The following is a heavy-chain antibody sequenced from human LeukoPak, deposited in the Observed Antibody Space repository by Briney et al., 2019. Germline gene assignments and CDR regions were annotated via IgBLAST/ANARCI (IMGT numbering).Heavy chain of an antibody. CDR1: GFTFSDYY. CDR2: ISGSSSNT. CDR3: ARVNPISSGFYAY. Sequence: GGSLRLSCAASGFTFSDYYMTWIRQAPGKGLEWLSYISGSSSNTNYADSVQGRFTISRDNDKNSLYLQMNSLRAEDTAVYYCARVNPISSGFYAYWGQGTLVTVSS. V-gene: IGHV3-11*06. D-gene: IGHD3-22*01. J-gene: IGHJ4*02.